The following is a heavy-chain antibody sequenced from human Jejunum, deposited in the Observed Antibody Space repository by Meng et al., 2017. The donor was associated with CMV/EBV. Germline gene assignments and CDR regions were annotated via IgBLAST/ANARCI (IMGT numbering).Heavy chain of an antibody. CDR1: FTFSGST. D-gene: IGHD1-26*01. CDR2: IKTKTNNYAT. Sequence: FTFSGSTIHWVRQASGKGLEWIGRIKTKTNNYATAYGASVEGRFTISRDDSKNTAFLQMTGLRSEDTAIYYCSRRWEGVGNYFFDWGQGTLVTVSS. J-gene: IGHJ4*02. CDR3: SRRWEGVGNYFFD. V-gene: IGHV3-73*01.